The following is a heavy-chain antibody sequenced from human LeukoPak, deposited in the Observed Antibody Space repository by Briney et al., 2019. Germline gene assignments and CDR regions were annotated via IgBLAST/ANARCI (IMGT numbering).Heavy chain of an antibody. J-gene: IGHJ4*02. CDR2: ISSSGSTI. CDR3: ARDGHSSGSPQDDY. V-gene: IGHV3-11*01. Sequence: PGGSLRLSCAASGFTFSDYYMSWIRQAPGKGLEWVSYISSSGSTIYYADSVKGRFTISRDNAQNSLHLQMNSLRAEDTAVYYCARDGHSSGSPQDDYWGQGTLVTVSS. D-gene: IGHD3-22*01. CDR1: GFTFSDYY.